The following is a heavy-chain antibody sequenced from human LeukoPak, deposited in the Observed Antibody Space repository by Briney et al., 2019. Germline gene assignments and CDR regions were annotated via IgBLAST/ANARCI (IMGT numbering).Heavy chain of an antibody. CDR1: GFTFSSYG. D-gene: IGHD1-26*01. CDR2: IWYDGSNK. J-gene: IGHJ4*02. V-gene: IGHV3-33*06. Sequence: PGRSLRLSCAASGFTFSSYGMHWVRQAPGKGLEWVAAIWYDGSNKYYADSVKGRFTISRDNSKNTLYLQMNSLRAEDTAVYYCAKEGYSGSYYAMDYWGQGTLVTVSS. CDR3: AKEGYSGSYYAMDY.